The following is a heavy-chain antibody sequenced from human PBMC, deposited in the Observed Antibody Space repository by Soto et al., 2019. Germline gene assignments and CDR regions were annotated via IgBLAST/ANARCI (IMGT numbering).Heavy chain of an antibody. Sequence: GASVKVSCKASGYTFTNYFMYWVRQAPGQRLEWMGWINTGNGNTRYSQKLQGRVTITRDTSASTAYMELTSLRSEDTAVYYCARPGVGSSYLGFDYWGQGTLVTVSS. CDR2: INTGNGNT. V-gene: IGHV1-3*04. CDR1: GYTFTNYF. CDR3: ARPGVGSSYLGFDY. J-gene: IGHJ4*02. D-gene: IGHD3-22*01.